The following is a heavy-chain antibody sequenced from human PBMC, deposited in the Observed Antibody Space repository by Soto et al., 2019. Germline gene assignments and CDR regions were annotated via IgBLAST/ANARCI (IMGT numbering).Heavy chain of an antibody. CDR3: VRDRRELRL. D-gene: IGHD3-10*01. CDR1: GFTFDAFY. Sequence: VQLVQSGGGLVQPGESLRLSCVVSGFTFDAFYMSWVRQAPGKGLEWGSNIKQDGSETDYVDSVKGRFTISRDNAKTSLYLQMNNLRGEDTAVYYCVRDRRELRLWGQGTLVTVSS. CDR2: IKQDGSET. V-gene: IGHV3-7*04. J-gene: IGHJ4*02.